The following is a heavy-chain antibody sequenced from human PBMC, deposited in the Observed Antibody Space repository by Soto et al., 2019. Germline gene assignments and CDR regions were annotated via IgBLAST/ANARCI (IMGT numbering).Heavy chain of an antibody. CDR1: GYTFTGYY. Sequence: ASVKVSCKASGYTFTGYYMHWVRQAPGQGLEWMGWINPNSGGTNYAQKFQGWVTMTRDTSISTAYMELSRLRSDDTAVYYCARGGYDILTGYPPMNYYMDVWGKGTTVTVSS. CDR2: INPNSGGT. D-gene: IGHD3-9*01. V-gene: IGHV1-2*04. CDR3: ARGGYDILTGYPPMNYYMDV. J-gene: IGHJ6*03.